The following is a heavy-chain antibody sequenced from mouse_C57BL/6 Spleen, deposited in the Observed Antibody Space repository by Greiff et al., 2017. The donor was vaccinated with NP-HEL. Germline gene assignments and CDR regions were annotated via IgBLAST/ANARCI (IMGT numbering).Heavy chain of an antibody. J-gene: IGHJ2*01. Sequence: QVQLQQSGPELVKPGASVKISCKASGYAFSSSWMNWVKQRPGKGLEWIGRIYPGDGDTNYNGKFKGKATLTADKSSSTAYMQLSSLTSEDSAVYFCARLAFDDWGQGTTLTVSS. CDR2: IYPGDGDT. CDR1: GYAFSSSW. V-gene: IGHV1-82*01. CDR3: ARLAFDD.